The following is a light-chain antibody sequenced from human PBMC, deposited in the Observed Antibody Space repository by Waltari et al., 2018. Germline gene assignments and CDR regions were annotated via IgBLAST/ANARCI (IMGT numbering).Light chain of an antibody. CDR3: QPSYSTPIT. CDR1: QSISRH. Sequence: DIQMTQSPSSLSASVGDRVTVTCRASQSISRHVNWYQQKPGKAPKLLISGASSLQSGVPSRFSGSGSGTDFTLTISSLQPEDFATYYCQPSYSTPITFGQGTRLDIK. V-gene: IGKV1-39*01. CDR2: GAS. J-gene: IGKJ5*01.